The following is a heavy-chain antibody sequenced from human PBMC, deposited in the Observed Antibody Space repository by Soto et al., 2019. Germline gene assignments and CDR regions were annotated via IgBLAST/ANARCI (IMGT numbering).Heavy chain of an antibody. Sequence: LRLSCAASGFSFSNYGMTWVRQAPGKGLEWVSVISGGGANIYYAESVKGRFTISRDNSKSTVFLQMNSLRADDTALYYCARSNSGSYYNALDVWGQGTMVTVSS. CDR1: GFSFSNYG. V-gene: IGHV3-23*01. J-gene: IGHJ3*01. CDR3: ARSNSGSYYNALDV. CDR2: ISGGGANI. D-gene: IGHD1-26*01.